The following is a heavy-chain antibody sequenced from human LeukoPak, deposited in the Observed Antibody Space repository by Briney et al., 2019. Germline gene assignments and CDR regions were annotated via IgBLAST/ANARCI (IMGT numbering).Heavy chain of an antibody. CDR1: GFTFSDYY. Sequence: GGSLRLSCAASGFTFSDYYMSWIRQAPGKGLEWVSYISSSGSTIYYADSVKGRFTISRDNAKNSLYLQMNSLRAEDTAVYYCARVGYSGSCEDYYYYYMDVWGKGTTVTVSS. CDR2: ISSSGSTI. V-gene: IGHV3-11*01. D-gene: IGHD1-26*01. J-gene: IGHJ6*03. CDR3: ARVGYSGSCEDYYYYYMDV.